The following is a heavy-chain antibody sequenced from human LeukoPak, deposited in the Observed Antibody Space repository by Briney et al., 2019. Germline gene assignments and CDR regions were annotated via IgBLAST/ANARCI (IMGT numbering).Heavy chain of an antibody. CDR1: GGSISSYY. CDR2: IYYSGST. D-gene: IGHD3-16*01. Sequence: PSETLSLTCTVSGGSISSYYWSWIRQPPGKGLEWIGYIYYSGSTNYNPSLKSRVTISVDTSKNQFSLKLSSVTAADTAVYYCARLGLPSNWFDPWGQGTLVTVSS. CDR3: ARLGLPSNWFDP. V-gene: IGHV4-59*08. J-gene: IGHJ5*02.